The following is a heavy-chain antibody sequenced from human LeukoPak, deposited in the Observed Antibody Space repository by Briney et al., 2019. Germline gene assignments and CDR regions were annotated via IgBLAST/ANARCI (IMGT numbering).Heavy chain of an antibody. V-gene: IGHV1-2*02. J-gene: IGHJ4*02. CDR3: ARVQIKYYGSGSQQPYFDY. D-gene: IGHD3-10*01. CDR2: INPNSGGT. CDR1: GYTFTGYY. Sequence: GASVKVSCKASGYTFTGYYMHWVRQAPGQGLEWMVWINPNSGGTNYAQKFQGRVTMTRDTSISTAYMELSRLRSDDTAVYYCARVQIKYYGSGSQQPYFDYWGQGTLVTVSS.